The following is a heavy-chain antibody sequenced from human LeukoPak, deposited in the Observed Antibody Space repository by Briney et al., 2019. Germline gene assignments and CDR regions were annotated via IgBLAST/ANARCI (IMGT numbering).Heavy chain of an antibody. D-gene: IGHD6-19*01. CDR2: IYHSGST. Sequence: SETLSLTFTVSGGSLSSGGYYWSWIRQPPGKALECIGYIYHSGSTYYNPSLKSRVTISVDRSKNQFSLKLSSVTAADTAVYYCARGLSGGWPLTFDYWGQGTLVTVSS. J-gene: IGHJ4*02. CDR1: GGSLSSGGYY. CDR3: ARGLSGGWPLTFDY. V-gene: IGHV4-30-2*01.